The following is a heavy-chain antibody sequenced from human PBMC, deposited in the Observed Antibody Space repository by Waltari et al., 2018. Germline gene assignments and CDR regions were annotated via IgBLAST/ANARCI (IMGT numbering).Heavy chain of an antibody. V-gene: IGHV1-69*12. CDR2: LIPIFDTA. D-gene: IGHD3-22*01. Sequence: QVQLVQSGAEVKKPGSSVKVSCKASGGTFSSYAISWVRQTPGQGLEWMGGLIPIFDTATYAQKFQGRVTITADESTSTAYMELSSLRSEDTAVYYCVRDATYEKTQYYYDSSGFYAFDIWGQGTMVTVSS. CDR1: GGTFSSYA. J-gene: IGHJ3*02. CDR3: VRDATYEKTQYYYDSSGFYAFDI.